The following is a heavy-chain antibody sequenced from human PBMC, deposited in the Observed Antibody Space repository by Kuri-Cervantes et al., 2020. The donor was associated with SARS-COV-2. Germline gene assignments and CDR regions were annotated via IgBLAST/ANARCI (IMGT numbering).Heavy chain of an antibody. CDR1: GFTFSSYA. V-gene: IGHV3-NL1*01. CDR3: GGIAEAE. J-gene: IGHJ4*02. Sequence: GESLKISCAASGFTFSSYAMHWVRQAPGKGLEWVSVIYSGGNAYYADSVKGRFTISRDNSKNTLYLQMNSLRAEDTAVYYCGGIAEAEWGQGTLVTVSS. D-gene: IGHD6-13*01. CDR2: IYSGGNA.